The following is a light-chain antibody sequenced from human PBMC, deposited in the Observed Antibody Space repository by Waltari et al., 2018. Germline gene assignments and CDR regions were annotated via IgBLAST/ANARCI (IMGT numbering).Light chain of an antibody. CDR1: SSDVGGYNY. CDR3: SSYTSSATLM. Sequence: QSALTQPASVSGSPGQSITISCTGTSSDVGGYNYVSWYQQHPGKAPKLVIFEVSKRPSGISNRFSGSKSGNTASLTISGLQAEDEADYYCSSYTSSATLMFGAGTKLTIL. J-gene: IGLJ3*02. V-gene: IGLV2-14*01. CDR2: EVS.